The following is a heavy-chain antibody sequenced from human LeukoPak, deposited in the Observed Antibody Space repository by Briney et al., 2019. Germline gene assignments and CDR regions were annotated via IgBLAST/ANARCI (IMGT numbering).Heavy chain of an antibody. D-gene: IGHD1-1*01. J-gene: IGHJ4*02. CDR1: GFTFSSYG. Sequence: PGRSLRLSCAASGFTFSSYGMHWVRQAPGKGLEWVAVIWYDGSNKYYADSVKGRFTISRDNSKNTPYLQMNSLRAEDTAVYYCARDFTVQYYFDYWGQGTLVTVSS. CDR2: IWYDGSNK. CDR3: ARDFTVQYYFDY. V-gene: IGHV3-33*01.